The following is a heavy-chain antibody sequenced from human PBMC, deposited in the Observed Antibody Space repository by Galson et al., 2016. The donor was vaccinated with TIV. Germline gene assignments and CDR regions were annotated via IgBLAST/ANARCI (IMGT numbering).Heavy chain of an antibody. CDR2: IDWDDDK. CDR1: GFSLDSDGMC. D-gene: IGHD3-22*01. V-gene: IGHV2-70*11. J-gene: IGHJ4*02. CDR3: ARISGYNESSGHYIPRSFDY. Sequence: PALVKPTQTLTLTCTFSGFSLDSDGMCVNWIRQPPGKALEWLARIDWDDDKSYTSSLKTRLTISKDTSKNQVVLTTTNMDPVDTAPYYCARISGYNESSGHYIPRSFDYWGQGTPVTVSS.